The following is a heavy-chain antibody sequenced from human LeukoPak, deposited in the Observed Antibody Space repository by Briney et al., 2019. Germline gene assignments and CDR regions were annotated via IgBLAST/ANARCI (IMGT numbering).Heavy chain of an antibody. V-gene: IGHV1-2*02. CDR1: GYTFTGYY. J-gene: IGHJ4*02. Sequence: ATVKVSCKASGYTFTGYYMHWVQQAPRQGLEWMGWINPNNRDTNYPHKFQGRVTMTSDTTITPAYMELIMLISSDTAVYYRRRAPFTSHYDYWGQGTLVTVSS. CDR2: INPNNRDT. D-gene: IGHD1-26*01. CDR3: RRAPFTSHYDY.